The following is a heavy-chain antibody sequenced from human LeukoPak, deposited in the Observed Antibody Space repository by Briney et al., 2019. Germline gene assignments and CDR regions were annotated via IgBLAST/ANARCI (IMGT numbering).Heavy chain of an antibody. CDR3: AREASPYTYFSSGMDV. CDR2: IYTCGIT. Sequence: SETLSLTCTVSGGSISRYYWSWIRQSAGKGLEWIGRIYTCGITNYNPSLKSRVTMSIDTSKNQFSLKLSSVTAADTALYYCAREASPYTYFSSGMDVWGQGTTVTVSS. J-gene: IGHJ6*02. D-gene: IGHD2/OR15-2a*01. CDR1: GGSISRYY. V-gene: IGHV4-4*07.